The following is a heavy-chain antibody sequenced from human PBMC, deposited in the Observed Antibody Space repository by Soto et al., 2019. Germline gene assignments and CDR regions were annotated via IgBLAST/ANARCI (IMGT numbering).Heavy chain of an antibody. V-gene: IGHV3-66*04. D-gene: IGHD1-26*01. CDR1: GFTVSSNY. J-gene: IGHJ4*02. CDR2: IYSGGST. Sequence: GGSLRLXCAASGFTVSSNYMSWVRQAPGKGLEWVSVIYSGGSTYYADSVKGRFTISRDNSKNTLYLQMNSLRAEDTAVYYCARPGGSYLAYFDYWGQGTLVTVSS. CDR3: ARPGGSYLAYFDY.